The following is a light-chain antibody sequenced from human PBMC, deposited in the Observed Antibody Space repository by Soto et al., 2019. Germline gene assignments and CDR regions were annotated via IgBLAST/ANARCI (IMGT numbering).Light chain of an antibody. CDR3: MQALRSFT. CDR1: QSLLHSNGYNY. Sequence: DIVMTQSPLSLPVTPGEPASISCRSSQSLLHSNGYNYLNSYLQTPGQSPQLLIYLGSNRAYGVPDRFSGGGAGTEYTLKISRVEAEYVGVYYCMQALRSFTFGPGTKVDIK. CDR2: LGS. J-gene: IGKJ3*01. V-gene: IGKV2-28*01.